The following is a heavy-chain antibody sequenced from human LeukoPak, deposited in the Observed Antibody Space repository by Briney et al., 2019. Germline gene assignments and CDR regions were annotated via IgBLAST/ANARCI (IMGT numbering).Heavy chain of an antibody. J-gene: IGHJ6*03. V-gene: IGHV3-64*01. CDR3: ARRVGYYGSGNYFYYMDV. D-gene: IGHD3-10*01. CDR1: GFIFSSYA. Sequence: GGSLRLSCAPSGFIFSSYAMHWVRQAPGKGLEYISGISSNGGNTNYANFVKGRFTISRDNSKNTLYLQMGSLRAEDMAVYYCARRVGYYGSGNYFYYMDVWGKGTTVTVSS. CDR2: ISSNGGNT.